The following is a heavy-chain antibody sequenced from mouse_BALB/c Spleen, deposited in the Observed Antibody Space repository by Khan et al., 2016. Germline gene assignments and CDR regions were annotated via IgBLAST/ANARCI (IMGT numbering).Heavy chain of an antibody. J-gene: IGHJ2*01. CDR2: INPSTGYT. V-gene: IGHV1-7*01. Sequence: QVQLQQSGAELAKPGASVKMSCKASAYTFTSYWMHWVKQRPGQGLEWIGYINPSTGYTEYNQKFKDKATLTADKSSRTAYLQLSSLTSEDSAVYYCYYGSSYYFDYWGRGTTLTVAS. D-gene: IGHD1-1*01. CDR1: AYTFTSYW. CDR3: YYGSSYYFDY.